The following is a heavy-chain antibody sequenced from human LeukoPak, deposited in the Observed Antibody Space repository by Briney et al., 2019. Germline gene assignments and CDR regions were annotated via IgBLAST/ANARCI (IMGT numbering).Heavy chain of an antibody. CDR2: IWYDGSNK. D-gene: IGHD1-26*01. J-gene: IGHJ3*02. CDR1: GFTFSSYC. CDR3: ARDGPSGSYDAFDI. V-gene: IGHV3-33*01. Sequence: SLRLSCAPSGFTFSSYCMQCVRQAPGRGLGWVAVIWYDGSNKYYADSVKGGFTISRDNSKITMYLQMNSMRAEDTAVYYCARDGPSGSYDAFDIWGQGTMVTVSS.